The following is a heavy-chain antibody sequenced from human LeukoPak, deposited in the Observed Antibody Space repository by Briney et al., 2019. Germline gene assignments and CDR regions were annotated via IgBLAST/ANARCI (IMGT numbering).Heavy chain of an antibody. CDR2: INWNGGST. CDR3: ARGGCSSTSCSYYFDY. V-gene: IGHV3-20*04. D-gene: IGHD2-2*01. J-gene: IGHJ4*02. Sequence: GGSLRLSCAASGFTFDDYGMSWVRQAPGKGLEWVYGINWNGGSTGYADSVKGRFTISRDNAKNSLYLQMNSLRAEDTALYYCARGGCSSTSCSYYFDYWGQGTLVTVSS. CDR1: GFTFDDYG.